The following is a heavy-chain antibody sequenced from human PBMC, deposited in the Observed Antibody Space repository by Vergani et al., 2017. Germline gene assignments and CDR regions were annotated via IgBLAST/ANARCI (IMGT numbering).Heavy chain of an antibody. D-gene: IGHD3-10*01. V-gene: IGHV4-34*01. CDR2: SYDRGGT. Sequence: QVQLQQWGAGLLKPSETLSLTCAVYGGSFSGYYWSWIRQPPGKGLEWIGYSYDRGGTYYNPALKSRVTISVDTAKNQFSLKLSSVTAADTAVYYCARTETYYYGSGSYYQSWFDPWGQGTLVTVSS. CDR1: GGSFSGYY. J-gene: IGHJ5*02. CDR3: ARTETYYYGSGSYYQSWFDP.